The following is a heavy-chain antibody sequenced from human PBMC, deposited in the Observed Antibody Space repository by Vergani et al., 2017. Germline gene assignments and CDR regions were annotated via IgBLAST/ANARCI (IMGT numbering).Heavy chain of an antibody. J-gene: IGHJ4*02. CDR2: ISGSGGST. V-gene: IGHV3-23*01. CDR3: ARSPSGYDSHFDY. Sequence: EVQLLESGGGLVQPGGSLRLSCAASGFTFSSYAMSWVRQAPGKGLEWVSAISGSGGSTYYADSVKGRFTISRDNSKNTLYLQMNSLRAEDTAVYYCARSPSGYDSHFDYWGQGTLVTVSS. CDR1: GFTFSSYA. D-gene: IGHD5-12*01.